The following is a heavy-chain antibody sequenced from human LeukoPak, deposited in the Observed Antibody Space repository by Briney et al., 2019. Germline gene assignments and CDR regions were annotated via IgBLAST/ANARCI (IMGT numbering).Heavy chain of an antibody. V-gene: IGHV1-2*02. CDR1: GYTFTGCY. Sequence: ASVKVSCKASGYTFTGCYVHWVRLAPGQGLEWMGWINPKNGDTKYAQKFQGRVTLTRDTSTSTAYMELTGLRSDDTAVYYCARDHDCISSPITTDWLDRGGQGTLVTV. D-gene: IGHD3-3*01. CDR3: ARDHDCISSPITTDWLDR. J-gene: IGHJ5*02. CDR2: INPKNGDT.